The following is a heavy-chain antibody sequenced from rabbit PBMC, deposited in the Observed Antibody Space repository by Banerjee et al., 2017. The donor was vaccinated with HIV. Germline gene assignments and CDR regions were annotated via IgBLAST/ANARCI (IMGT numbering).Heavy chain of an antibody. CDR2: IWTGNSKT. J-gene: IGHJ6*01. V-gene: IGHV1S40*01. CDR1: GFALSSYW. CDR3: ARHGSSSVWGGDL. D-gene: IGHD4-1*01. Sequence: QSLEESGGGLFQLDGSLTLPCTASGFALSSYWTCRARQAPGKGLEWPGCIWTGNSKTAYANWAKGRFTISKTSSTTVTLQMTSLTAADTATYFCARHGSSSVWGGDLWGPGTLVTVS.